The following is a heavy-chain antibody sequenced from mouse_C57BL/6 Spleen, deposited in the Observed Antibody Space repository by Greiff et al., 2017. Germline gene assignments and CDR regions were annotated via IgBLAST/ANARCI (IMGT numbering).Heavy chain of an antibody. CDR3: AREGHYYGSSYWYFDV. Sequence: QVQLQQSGAELVKPGASVKLSCKASGYTFTSYWMHWVKQRPGQGLEWIGMIHPNSGSTNYNEKFKSKATLTVDKSSSTAYMQLSSLTSEDSAVYYCAREGHYYGSSYWYFDVWGTGTTVTVSS. V-gene: IGHV1-64*01. CDR1: GYTFTSYW. D-gene: IGHD1-1*01. J-gene: IGHJ1*03. CDR2: IHPNSGST.